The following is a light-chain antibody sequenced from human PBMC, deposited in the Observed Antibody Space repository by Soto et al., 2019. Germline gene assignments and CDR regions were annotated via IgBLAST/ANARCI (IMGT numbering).Light chain of an antibody. J-gene: IGLJ1*01. CDR1: SSDFGGYNY. CDR2: DVS. CDR3: CSYAGTFYV. Sequence: QSVLTQPRSVSGSPGQSVTISCTGTSSDFGGYNYVSWYQHHPGKAPKLMIYDVSERPSGVPDRFSGSKSGNTASLTISGLQSDDEADYYCCSYAGTFYVFGTGTKLTVL. V-gene: IGLV2-11*01.